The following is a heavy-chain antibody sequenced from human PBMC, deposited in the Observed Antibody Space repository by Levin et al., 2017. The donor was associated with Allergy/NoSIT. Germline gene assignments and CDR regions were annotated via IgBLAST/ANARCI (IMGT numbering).Heavy chain of an antibody. J-gene: IGHJ3*02. V-gene: IGHV4-59*01. CDR1: GGSIRSYY. D-gene: IGHD2-15*01. CDR3: ARGRSGGSCYGDAFDI. Sequence: SQTLSLPCPVSGGSIRSYYWSWIRQPPGKGLEWIGYIYYSGSTNYNPSLKSRVTLSVDTSKNQFSLKLSSVTAADTAVYYCARGRSGGSCYGDAFDIWGQGTMVTVSS. CDR2: IYYSGST.